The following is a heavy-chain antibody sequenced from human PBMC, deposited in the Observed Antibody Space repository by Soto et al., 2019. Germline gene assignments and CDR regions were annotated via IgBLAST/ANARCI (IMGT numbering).Heavy chain of an antibody. D-gene: IGHD2-15*01. J-gene: IGHJ6*02. CDR2: ISAYNGNT. CDR3: SREGQDPYYYYGMDV. CDR1: GYSFTTYG. V-gene: IGHV1-18*01. Sequence: QVQLVQSGGEVKKPGASVKVSCKTSGYSFTTYGISWVRQAPGQGLEWMGWISAYNGNTNYAQKLQDRVTIPTDTSTSTAYMELRSLRSDDTAAYFCSREGQDPYYYYGMDVWGQGSTVTVSS.